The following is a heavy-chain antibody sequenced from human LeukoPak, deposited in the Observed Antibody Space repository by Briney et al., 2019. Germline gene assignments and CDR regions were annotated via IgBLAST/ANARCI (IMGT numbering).Heavy chain of an antibody. CDR2: IRYDGSNK. V-gene: IGHV3-30*02. CDR3: AGTSMGAPPEADAFDI. Sequence: GGSLRLSCAASGFTFSSYGMHWVRQAPGKGLEWVAFIRYDGSNKYYADSVKGRFTISRDNSKNTLYLQMNSLRAEDTAVYYCAGTSMGAPPEADAFDIWGQGTMVTVSS. J-gene: IGHJ3*02. D-gene: IGHD1-26*01. CDR1: GFTFSSYG.